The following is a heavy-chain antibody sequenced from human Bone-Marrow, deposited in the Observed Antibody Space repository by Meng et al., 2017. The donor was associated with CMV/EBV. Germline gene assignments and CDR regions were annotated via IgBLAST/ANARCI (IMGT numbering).Heavy chain of an antibody. CDR2: ISESGTSM. J-gene: IGHJ4*02. CDR1: GFTFSDYY. D-gene: IGHD4-17*01. CDR3: ASDGKTVDF. V-gene: IGHV3-11*04. Sequence: GESLKISCAVSGFTFSDYYLSWMRQAPGKGLEWVAYISESGTSMYYADSVRGRFTISRDNAKNSLYLDMNSLRVEDTAVYYCASDGKTVDFWGQGTLVTVSS.